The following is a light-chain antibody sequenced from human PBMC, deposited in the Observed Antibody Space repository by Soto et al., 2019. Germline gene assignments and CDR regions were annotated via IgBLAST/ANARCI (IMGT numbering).Light chain of an antibody. CDR1: QSVNNN. V-gene: IGKV3-20*01. Sequence: EIILTQSPASLSVSPGERATLSCRASQSVNNNLAWYQQKPGQAPRLLIYGASSRATGIPDRFSGSGSGTDFTLTISGLEPEDFALYYCQQYAASPKWTFGQGTKVEIK. CDR3: QQYAASPKWT. CDR2: GAS. J-gene: IGKJ1*01.